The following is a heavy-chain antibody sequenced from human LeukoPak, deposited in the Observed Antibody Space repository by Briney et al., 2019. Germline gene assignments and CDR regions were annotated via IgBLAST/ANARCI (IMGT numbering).Heavy chain of an antibody. CDR2: ISYDGNNQ. CDR1: GFTFSSYV. Sequence: GGSLRLSCVASGFTFSSYVMHWVRQAPGKGLEWVAVISYDGNNQNYADSVKGRFTISRDNSKNTLYLQMNSLRAEDTAVYYCARDRSGYYSGDYWGRGTLVTVSS. CDR3: ARDRSGYYSGDY. J-gene: IGHJ4*02. D-gene: IGHD3-22*01. V-gene: IGHV3-30-3*01.